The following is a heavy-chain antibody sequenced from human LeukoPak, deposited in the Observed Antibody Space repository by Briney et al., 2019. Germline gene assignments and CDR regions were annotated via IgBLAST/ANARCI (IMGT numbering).Heavy chain of an antibody. CDR2: INPDSGGT. CDR1: GYTFTDYY. J-gene: IGHJ4*02. Sequence: ASVKVSCKASGYTFTDYYMHWLRQAPGQGLEWMGWINPDSGGTNYAQKFQGRVTMTRDTSISTAYMELRRLRSDDAAVYYCARESIPRYYFDSWGQGTLVTVSS. V-gene: IGHV1-2*02. D-gene: IGHD2-2*02. CDR3: ARESIPRYYFDS.